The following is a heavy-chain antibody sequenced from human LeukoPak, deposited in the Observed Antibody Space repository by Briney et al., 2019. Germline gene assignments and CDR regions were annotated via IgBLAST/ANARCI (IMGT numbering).Heavy chain of an antibody. CDR1: GGSISSSSYY. CDR3: ASNNHPIVVVPAALFDY. CDR2: IYYSGST. Sequence: SETLSLTCTVSGGSISSSSYYWGWIRQPPGKGLGWIGSIYYSGSTYYNPSLKSRVTISVDTSKNQFSLKLSSVTAADTAVYYCASNNHPIVVVPAALFDYWGQGTLVTVSS. J-gene: IGHJ4*02. D-gene: IGHD2-2*01. V-gene: IGHV4-39*01.